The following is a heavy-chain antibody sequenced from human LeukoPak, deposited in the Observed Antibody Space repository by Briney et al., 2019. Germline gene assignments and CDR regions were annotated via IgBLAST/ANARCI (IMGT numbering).Heavy chain of an antibody. Sequence: SETLSLTCTVSGGSISSSSYYWGWIRQPPGKGLEWIGSIYYSGSTYYNPSLKSRVTISVDTSKNQFSLKLSSVTAADTAVYYCAREPAAAPQDLYYYYYMDVWGKGTTVTVSS. D-gene: IGHD2-2*01. V-gene: IGHV4-39*07. CDR1: GGSISSSSYY. CDR2: IYYSGST. CDR3: AREPAAAPQDLYYYYYMDV. J-gene: IGHJ6*03.